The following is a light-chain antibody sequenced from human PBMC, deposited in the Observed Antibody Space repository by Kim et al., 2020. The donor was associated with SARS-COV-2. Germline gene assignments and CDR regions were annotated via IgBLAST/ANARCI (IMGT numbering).Light chain of an antibody. V-gene: IGLV6-57*02. CDR3: QSYDSSNLWV. CDR2: EDN. Sequence: NFMLTQPHSVSESPGKTVTISCTGSSGSIASNYVQWYQQRPGSAPTTVIYEDNQRPSGVPDRFSGSIESSSNSASLTISGLKTEDEADYYCQSYDSSNLWVFGGGTQLTVL. CDR1: SGSIASNY. J-gene: IGLJ3*02.